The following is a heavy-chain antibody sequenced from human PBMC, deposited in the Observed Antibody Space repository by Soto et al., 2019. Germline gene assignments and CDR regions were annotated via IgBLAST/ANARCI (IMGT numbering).Heavy chain of an antibody. CDR1: GFTVSSNY. V-gene: IGHV3-53*01. CDR3: ARDQFHYYYGMDV. CDR2: IYSGGST. Sequence: EVQLVESGGGLIQPGGSLRLSCAASGFTVSSNYMSWVRQAPGKGLEWVSVIYSGGSTYYADSVKGRFTISRDNSKNTLYLQMNSLRAEDTAVYYCARDQFHYYYGMDVWGQGTTVTVSS. J-gene: IGHJ6*02.